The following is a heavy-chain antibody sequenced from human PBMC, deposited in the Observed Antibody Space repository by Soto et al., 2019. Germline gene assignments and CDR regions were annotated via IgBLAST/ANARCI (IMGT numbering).Heavy chain of an antibody. V-gene: IGHV3-7*01. J-gene: IGHJ3*02. CDR2: IKKGGDEK. CDR3: ARDSAVVTGAFDI. Sequence: GGSLRLSCAAPGFTFSSYWMSWVRRAPGKGPEWVANIKKGGDEKYYVDSVRGRFTISRNNAKNSLYLQMNSLRAEDTAVYYCARDSAVVTGAFDIWGQGTMVTVSS. D-gene: IGHD2-21*02. CDR1: GFTFSSYW.